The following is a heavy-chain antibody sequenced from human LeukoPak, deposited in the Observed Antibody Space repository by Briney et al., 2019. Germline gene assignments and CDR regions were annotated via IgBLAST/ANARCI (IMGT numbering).Heavy chain of an antibody. CDR1: GFTFSSYS. CDR3: ARGPDSGFTFDP. D-gene: IGHD3-22*01. Sequence: GGSLRLSCAASGFTFSSYSMNWVRQAPGKGLEWVSSISSISSYIYYADSVKGRFTISRDNAKNSMYLQMNSLRAEDTAVYYCARGPDSGFTFDPWGQGTLVTVSS. CDR2: ISSISSYI. V-gene: IGHV3-21*01. J-gene: IGHJ5*02.